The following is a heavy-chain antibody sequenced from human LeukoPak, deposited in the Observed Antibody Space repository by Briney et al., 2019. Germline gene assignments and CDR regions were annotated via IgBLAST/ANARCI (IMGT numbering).Heavy chain of an antibody. V-gene: IGHV3-23*01. CDR2: ISGSGSGGST. J-gene: IGHJ5*02. D-gene: IGHD3-10*01. Sequence: PGGSLRLSCAASGFTFSSSAMSWVRQAPGKGLEWVSSISGSGSGGSTYYADSVKGRFTISRDNSKNTLYLQMNSLRAEDTAVYYCAKGGITMVRGVIIVGGNSANWFDPWGQGTLVTVSS. CDR3: AKGGITMVRGVIIVGGNSANWFDP. CDR1: GFTFSSSA.